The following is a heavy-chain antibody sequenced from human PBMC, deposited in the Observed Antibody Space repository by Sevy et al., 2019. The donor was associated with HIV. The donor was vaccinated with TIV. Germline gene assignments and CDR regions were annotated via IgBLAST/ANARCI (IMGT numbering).Heavy chain of an antibody. CDR1: EFRLSNYA. D-gene: IGHD3-22*01. CDR3: AKDLYYDNSLFDY. J-gene: IGHJ4*02. Sequence: GGSLRLSCVASEFRLSNYAMNWVRQAPGKGLEWVSGISGSGGSSYYADSGKGRLTISRDNSKNTLYLQMNSLRAEDTAMYYCAKDLYYDNSLFDYWGQGILVTVSS. V-gene: IGHV3-23*01. CDR2: ISGSGGSS.